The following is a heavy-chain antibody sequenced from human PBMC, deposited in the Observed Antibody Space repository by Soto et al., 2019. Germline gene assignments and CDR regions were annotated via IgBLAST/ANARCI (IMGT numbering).Heavy chain of an antibody. CDR1: GGTFSSYT. J-gene: IGHJ6*02. D-gene: IGHD6-6*01. Sequence: ASVKVSCKASGGTFSSYTISWVRQAPGQGFEWMGRIIPILGIANYAQKFQGRVTITADKSTSTAYMELSSLRSEDTAVYYCASLAFSSSSADYYYYGMDVWGQGTTVTVSS. CDR2: IIPILGIA. V-gene: IGHV1-69*02. CDR3: ASLAFSSSSADYYYYGMDV.